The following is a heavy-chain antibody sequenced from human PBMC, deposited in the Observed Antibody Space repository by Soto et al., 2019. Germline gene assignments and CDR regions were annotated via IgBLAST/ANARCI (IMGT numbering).Heavy chain of an antibody. CDR2: IYHSGST. CDR1: GGSISSSNW. V-gene: IGHV4-4*02. J-gene: IGHJ6*02. CDR3: ARDKRFGELRGAYYYYYGMDV. Sequence: SETLSLTCAVSGGSISSSNWWSWVRQPPGKGLEWIGEIYHSGSTNYNPSLKSRVTISVDKSKNQFSLKLSSVTAADTAVYYFARDKRFGELRGAYYYYYGMDVWGQGTTVTVSS. D-gene: IGHD3-10*01.